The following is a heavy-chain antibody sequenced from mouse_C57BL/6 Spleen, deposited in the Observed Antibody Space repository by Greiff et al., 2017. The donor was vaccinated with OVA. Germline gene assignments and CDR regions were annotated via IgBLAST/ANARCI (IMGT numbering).Heavy chain of an antibody. V-gene: IGHV5-17*01. D-gene: IGHD2-3*01. CDR1: GFTFSDYG. Sequence: EVQLVESGGGLVKPGGSLKLSCAASGFTFSDYGMHWVRQAPEKGLEWVAYISSGSSTIYYADTVKGRFTISRDNAKNNLFLQMTSLRSEDTAMYYCARPDGYLFAYWGQGTLVTVSA. CDR3: ARPDGYLFAY. CDR2: ISSGSSTI. J-gene: IGHJ3*01.